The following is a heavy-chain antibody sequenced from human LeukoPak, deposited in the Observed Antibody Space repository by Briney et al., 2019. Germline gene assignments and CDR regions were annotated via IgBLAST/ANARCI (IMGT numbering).Heavy chain of an antibody. CDR2: IYYSGST. CDR1: GGSISSYY. V-gene: IGHV4-59*08. CDR3: ARSPYYGSGSHYDY. D-gene: IGHD3-10*01. Sequence: SETLSLTCTVSGGSISSYYWSWIRQPPGKGLEWIGYIYYSGSTNYNPSLKSRVTISVDTSKNQFSLKLSSVTAADTAVYYCARSPYYGSGSHYDYWGQGTLVTVSS. J-gene: IGHJ4*02.